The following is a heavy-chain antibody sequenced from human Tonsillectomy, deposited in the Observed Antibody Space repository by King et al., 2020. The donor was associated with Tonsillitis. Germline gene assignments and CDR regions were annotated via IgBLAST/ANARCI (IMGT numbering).Heavy chain of an antibody. Sequence: QLQESGPRLVKTSETLSLPCSVSGGSISSYYWSWIRQPPGKGLEWIGHIYYSGSTTYNPSLKSRVTIFVDTSKIQFSLKLSSVTAADTAVYYCARLLFPGYVFEILGHGTMVTVSS. CDR3: ARLLFPGYVFEI. CDR2: IYYSGST. CDR1: GGSISSYY. V-gene: IGHV4-59*08. J-gene: IGHJ3*02. D-gene: IGHD2/OR15-2a*01.